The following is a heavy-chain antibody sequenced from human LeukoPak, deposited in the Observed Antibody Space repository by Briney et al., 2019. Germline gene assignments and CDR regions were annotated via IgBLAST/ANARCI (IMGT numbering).Heavy chain of an antibody. CDR1: GFTFSSYS. V-gene: IGHV3-21*01. CDR2: ISSGSSYI. D-gene: IGHD4/OR15-4a*01. CDR3: AKAQGLNPGFDV. J-gene: IGHJ3*01. Sequence: PGGSLRLSCAASGFTFSSYSMNWVRQAPGKGLEWVSSISSGSSYIYYANSVQCRFSISRDNAKKSLYLQMNTLGAEDTAVYYCAKAQGLNPGFDVWGQGTMVTVSS.